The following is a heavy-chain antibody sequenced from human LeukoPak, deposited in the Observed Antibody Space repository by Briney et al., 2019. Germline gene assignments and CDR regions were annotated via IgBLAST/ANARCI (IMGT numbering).Heavy chain of an antibody. CDR3: ARVGHSYGFGELLPNYYYYYMDV. D-gene: IGHD3-10*01. Sequence: SETLSLTCTVSGYSISSGYYWAWIRQPPGKGLEWIGTIYHSDSTYYNPSLKSRVAISVDTSKNQFSLKLSSVTAADTAVYYCARVGHSYGFGELLPNYYYYYMDVWGKGTTVTISS. J-gene: IGHJ6*03. CDR1: GYSISSGYY. CDR2: IYHSDST. V-gene: IGHV4-38-2*02.